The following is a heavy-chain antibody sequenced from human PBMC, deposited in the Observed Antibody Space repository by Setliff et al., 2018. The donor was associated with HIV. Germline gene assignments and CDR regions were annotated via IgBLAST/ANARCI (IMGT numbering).Heavy chain of an antibody. J-gene: IGHJ6*03. D-gene: IGHD2-15*01. CDR3: ARGWALVGDYYFMDV. CDR2: INPNSGAT. Sequence: ASVKVSCKASAYTFTGYYIHWVRQAPGQGLEWMGWINPNSGATNFAQKFQGSVTLTRDTSIGTAYMELSSLRSEDTAVYYCARGWALVGDYYFMDVWGKGTTVTVSS. V-gene: IGHV1-2*02. CDR1: AYTFTGYY.